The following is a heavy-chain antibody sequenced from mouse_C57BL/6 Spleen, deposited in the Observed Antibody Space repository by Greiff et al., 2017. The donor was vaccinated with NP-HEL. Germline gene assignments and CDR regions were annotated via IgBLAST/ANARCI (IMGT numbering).Heavy chain of an antibody. CDR3: ARSYDGYYFYAMDY. Sequence: QVQLQQPGAELVRPGSSVKLSCKASGYTFTSYWLDWVKQRPGQGLEWIGNIYPSDSETHYNQKFKDKATLTVDKSSSTAYMQLSSLTSEDSAVYYCARSYDGYYFYAMDYWGQGTSVTVSS. CDR1: GYTFTSYW. J-gene: IGHJ4*01. D-gene: IGHD2-3*01. CDR2: IYPSDSET. V-gene: IGHV1-61*01.